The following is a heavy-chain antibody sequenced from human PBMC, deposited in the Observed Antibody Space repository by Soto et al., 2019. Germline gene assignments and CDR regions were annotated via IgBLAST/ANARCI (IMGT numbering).Heavy chain of an antibody. J-gene: IGHJ4*02. CDR1: GGSISGFY. CDR3: ARGPFCGDDCYFDV. Sequence: SETLSLTCTVAGGSISGFYWSWVRQPAGKGLKWIGRIYSSGTTKYNPSLRNRVTMSVDTSTDQYSLNLDSMTAADTAVYFYARGPFCGDDCYFDVWGQGTQVTVSS. CDR2: IYSSGTT. D-gene: IGHD2-21*02. V-gene: IGHV4-4*07.